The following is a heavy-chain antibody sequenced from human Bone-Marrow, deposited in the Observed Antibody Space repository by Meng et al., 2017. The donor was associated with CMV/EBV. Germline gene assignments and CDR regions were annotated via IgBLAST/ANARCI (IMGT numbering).Heavy chain of an antibody. Sequence: SVKVSCKASGDTFNTYTINWVRQAPGQGLEWMGRIIPILGIANYAQKFQGRVTITADKSTSTAYMELSSLRSEDTAVYYCAKADFWSGSDWFDPCGQGTLVTVSS. J-gene: IGHJ5*02. CDR3: AKADFWSGSDWFDP. D-gene: IGHD3-3*01. CDR2: IIPILGIA. V-gene: IGHV1-69*02. CDR1: GDTFNTYT.